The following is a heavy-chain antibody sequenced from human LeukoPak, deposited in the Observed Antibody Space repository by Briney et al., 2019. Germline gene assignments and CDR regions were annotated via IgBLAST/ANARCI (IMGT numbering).Heavy chain of an antibody. J-gene: IGHJ4*02. CDR1: GGSFSGYY. V-gene: IGHV4-34*01. CDR2: INHSGST. Sequence: ASETLSLTCAVYGGSFSGYYWSWLRQPPGKGLEWIGEINHSGSTNYNPSLKSRVTISVDTSKNQFSLKLSSVTAADTAVYYCARVVAVAGTNYLLAFDYWGQGTLVTVSS. D-gene: IGHD6-19*01. CDR3: ARVVAVAGTNYLLAFDY.